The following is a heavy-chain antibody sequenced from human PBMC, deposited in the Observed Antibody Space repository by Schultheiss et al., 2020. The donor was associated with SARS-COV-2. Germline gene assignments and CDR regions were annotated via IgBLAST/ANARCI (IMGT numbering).Heavy chain of an antibody. Sequence: SETLSLTCTVSGGSISSSSYYWGWIRQPPGKGLEWIGSIYYSGSTYYNPSLKSRVTISVDTSKNQFSLKLSSVTAADTAVYYCAGGKGSQWLPSPDYWGQGTLVTVSS. CDR1: GGSISSSSYY. V-gene: IGHV4-39*01. CDR3: AGGKGSQWLPSPDY. J-gene: IGHJ4*02. CDR2: IYYSGST. D-gene: IGHD5-18*01.